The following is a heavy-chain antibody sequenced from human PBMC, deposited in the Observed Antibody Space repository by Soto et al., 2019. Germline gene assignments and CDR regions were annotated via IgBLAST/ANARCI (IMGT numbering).Heavy chain of an antibody. CDR3: AKDMVSGNKYYDILTANLFDY. D-gene: IGHD3-9*01. Sequence: EVQLLESGGGLVQPGGSLRLSCAASGFTFSSYAMSWVRQAPGKGLEWVSAISGSGGSTYYADSVKGRFTISRDNSKNTLYLQMNSLRAEDTAVYYCAKDMVSGNKYYDILTANLFDYWGQGTLVTVSS. V-gene: IGHV3-23*01. CDR2: ISGSGGST. CDR1: GFTFSSYA. J-gene: IGHJ4*02.